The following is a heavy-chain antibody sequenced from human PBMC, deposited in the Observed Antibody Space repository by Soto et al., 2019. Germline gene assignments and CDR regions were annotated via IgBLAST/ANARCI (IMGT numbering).Heavy chain of an antibody. Sequence: QVQLVESGGGVVQPGRSLRLSCAASGFTFSSYGMHWVRQAPGKGLEWVAVISYDGSNKYYADSVKGRFTISRDNSKNTLYLQRNSLRAEDTAVYYCAKGHGYSYGMGNDYWGQGTLVTVSS. CDR2: ISYDGSNK. CDR3: AKGHGYSYGMGNDY. D-gene: IGHD5-18*01. J-gene: IGHJ4*02. CDR1: GFTFSSYG. V-gene: IGHV3-30*18.